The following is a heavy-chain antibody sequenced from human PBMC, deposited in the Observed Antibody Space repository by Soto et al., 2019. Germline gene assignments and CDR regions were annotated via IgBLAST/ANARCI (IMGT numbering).Heavy chain of an antibody. Sequence: SETLSLTCTVSGGSISSYYWSWIRQPPGKGLEWIGYIYYSGSTNYNPSLKSRVTISVDTSKNQFSLKLSSVTAADTAVYYCARESEGDCSGGSCYSGYYFDYWGQGTLVTVSS. CDR2: IYYSGST. CDR3: ARESEGDCSGGSCYSGYYFDY. CDR1: GGSISSYY. V-gene: IGHV4-59*01. J-gene: IGHJ4*02. D-gene: IGHD2-15*01.